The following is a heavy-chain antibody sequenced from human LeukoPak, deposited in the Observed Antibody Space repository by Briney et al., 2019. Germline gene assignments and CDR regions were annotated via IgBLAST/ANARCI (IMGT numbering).Heavy chain of an antibody. J-gene: IGHJ3*02. CDR3: AKGAYYDISTGDDAFDI. CDR2: IYYSGST. Sequence: SSETLSLTCTVSGASISSYYWSWIRQPPGKGLEWIGYIYYSGSTNFNPSLKSRVTISLDTSKNQFSLKLSSVTAADTAVYYCAKGAYYDISTGDDAFDIWGQGTMVTVSS. CDR1: GASISSYY. V-gene: IGHV4-59*01. D-gene: IGHD3-9*01.